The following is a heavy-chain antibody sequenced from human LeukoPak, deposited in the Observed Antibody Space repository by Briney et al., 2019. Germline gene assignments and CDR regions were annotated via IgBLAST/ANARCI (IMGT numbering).Heavy chain of an antibody. V-gene: IGHV3-23*01. CDR1: GFTFSSYA. CDR2: ISGSGGST. CDR3: AKGDATWELPHDY. D-gene: IGHD1-26*01. J-gene: IGHJ4*02. Sequence: GGSLRLSCAVSGFTFSSYAMNWVRQAPGKGLEWVSAISGSGGSTYYADSVKGRFTISRDKSKNTLYLQMNSLRAEDTAVYYCAKGDATWELPHDYWGQGTLVTVSS.